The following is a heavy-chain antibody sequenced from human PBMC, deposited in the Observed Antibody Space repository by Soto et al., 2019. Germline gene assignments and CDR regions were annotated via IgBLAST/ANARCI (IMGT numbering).Heavy chain of an antibody. CDR2: IYYSGST. V-gene: IGHV4-34*09. Sequence: SETLSLTCAVYGVSFIGYYWSWIRQHPGKGLEWIGYIYYSGSTNYNPSLKSRVTISVDTSKNQFSLKLSSVTAADTAVYYCTSLGVYWGQGTLVTVSS. CDR3: TSLGVY. CDR1: GVSFIGYY. D-gene: IGHD3-16*01. J-gene: IGHJ4*02.